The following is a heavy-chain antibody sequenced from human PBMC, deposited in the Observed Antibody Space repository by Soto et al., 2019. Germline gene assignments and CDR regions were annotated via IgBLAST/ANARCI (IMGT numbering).Heavy chain of an antibody. D-gene: IGHD6-13*01. V-gene: IGHV3-23*01. CDR3: AKGWVSSWSYDY. Sequence: EVQLLESGGGLVQPGGSLRLSCAASGFTFSSYAMSWVRQAPGKGLEGVSAISGSGGSTYYADSVKGRFTISRDNSKNTLYLQMNSLRAEDTAVYYCAKGWVSSWSYDYWGQGTLVTVSS. CDR1: GFTFSSYA. J-gene: IGHJ4*02. CDR2: ISGSGGST.